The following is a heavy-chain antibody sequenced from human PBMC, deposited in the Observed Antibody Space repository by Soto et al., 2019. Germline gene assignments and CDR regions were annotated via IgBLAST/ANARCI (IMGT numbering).Heavy chain of an antibody. V-gene: IGHV3-23*01. CDR3: PKGPGYSGYDRLDI. J-gene: IGHJ3*02. CDR1: GFTFSSYA. Sequence: EVQLLESGGGLVQPGGSLRLSCAASGFTFSSYAMSWVRQAPGKGLEWVSVISGSGSSTYSAASVQGRFTISRANSENTLCVSINNPGTEATAVYYCPKGPGYSGYDRLDIWGRRTRFAVSS. D-gene: IGHD5-12*01. CDR2: ISGSGSST.